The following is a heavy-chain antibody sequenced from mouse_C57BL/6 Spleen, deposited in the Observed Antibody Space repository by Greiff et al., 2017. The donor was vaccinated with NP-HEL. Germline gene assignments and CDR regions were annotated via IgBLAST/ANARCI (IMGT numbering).Heavy chain of an antibody. V-gene: IGHV5-16*01. D-gene: IGHD2-5*01. CDR2: INYDGSST. Sequence: DVQLVESEGGLVQPGSSMKLSCTASGFTFSDYYMAWVRQVPEKGLEWVANINYDGSSTYYLDSLKSRFIISRDNAKNILYLQMSSLKSEDTATYYCARSYSTRYFDVWGTGTTVTVSS. CDR1: GFTFSDYY. J-gene: IGHJ1*03. CDR3: ARSYSTRYFDV.